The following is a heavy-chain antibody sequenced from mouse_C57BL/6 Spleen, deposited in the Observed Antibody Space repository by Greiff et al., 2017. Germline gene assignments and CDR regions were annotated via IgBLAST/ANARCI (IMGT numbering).Heavy chain of an antibody. V-gene: IGHV5-17*01. CDR1: GFTFSDYG. CDR2: ISSGSSTI. D-gene: IGHD1-1*01. Sequence: EVHLVESGGGLVKPGGSLKLSCAASGFTFSDYGMHWVRQAPEKGLEWVAYISSGSSTIYYADTVKGRFTIARDNAKNTLFLQMTGLRSEDTAMYYCARGSSYGYFDVWGTGTTVTVSS. J-gene: IGHJ1*03. CDR3: ARGSSYGYFDV.